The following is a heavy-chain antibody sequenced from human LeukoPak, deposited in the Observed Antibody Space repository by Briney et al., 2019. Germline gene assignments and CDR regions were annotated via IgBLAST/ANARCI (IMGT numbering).Heavy chain of an antibody. CDR1: GFTFSSYS. D-gene: IGHD1-26*01. J-gene: IGHJ4*02. CDR2: ISSSSSYI. CDR3: ARERSYSGSYDFDY. V-gene: IGHV3-21*01. Sequence: PGGSLRLSCAASGFTFSSYSTNWVRQAPGKGLEWVSSISSSSSYIYYADSVKGRFTISRDNAKNSLYLQMNSLRAEDTAVYYCARERSYSGSYDFDYWGQGTLVTVSS.